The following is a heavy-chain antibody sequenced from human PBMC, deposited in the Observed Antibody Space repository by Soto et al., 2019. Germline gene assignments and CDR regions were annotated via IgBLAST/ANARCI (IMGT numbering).Heavy chain of an antibody. Sequence: GGSLRLSCAASGFTFSSYEMNWVRQAPGKGLEWVSYISSSGSTIYYADSVKGRFTISRDNAKNSLYLQMNSLRAEDTAVYYCARCGHYYGSGSWRSSFDPWGQGTLVTAPQ. CDR3: ARCGHYYGSGSWRSSFDP. CDR1: GFTFSSYE. D-gene: IGHD3-10*01. CDR2: ISSSGSTI. V-gene: IGHV3-48*03. J-gene: IGHJ5*02.